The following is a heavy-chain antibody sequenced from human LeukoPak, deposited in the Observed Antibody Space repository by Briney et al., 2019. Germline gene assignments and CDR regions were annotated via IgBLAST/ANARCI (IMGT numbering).Heavy chain of an antibody. V-gene: IGHV1-69*13. CDR3: ARAGNYYYSSGYYSHFDY. D-gene: IGHD3-22*01. J-gene: IGHJ4*02. CDR2: IIPIFGTA. Sequence: SVKVSCKASGGTFSSYAISWVRQAPGQGLEWMGGIIPIFGTANYAQKFQGRVTITADESTSTAYMELSSLRSEDTAVYYCARAGNYYYSSGYYSHFDYWGQGTLVTVSS. CDR1: GGTFSSYA.